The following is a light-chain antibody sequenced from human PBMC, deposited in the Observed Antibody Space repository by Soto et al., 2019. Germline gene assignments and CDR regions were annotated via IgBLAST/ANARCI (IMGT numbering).Light chain of an antibody. J-gene: IGKJ1*01. CDR3: QQYHSSLWT. V-gene: IGKV3-20*01. CDR2: GAS. CDR1: QSFSSSY. Sequence: EIVLTQSPGTLSLSPGERGTLSCRASQSFSSSYLAWYQQKPGQAPRLLIYGASIRATGITARFSGSGSGTDFTLTISRLEPEDFAVYYCQQYHSSLWTFGQGTKVDIK.